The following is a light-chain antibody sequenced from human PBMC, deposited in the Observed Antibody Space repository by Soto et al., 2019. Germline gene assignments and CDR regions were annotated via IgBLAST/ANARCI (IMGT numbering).Light chain of an antibody. CDR3: QQYNKWPSLT. V-gene: IGKV3-15*01. Sequence: EIVMTQSPATLSVSPGEKATLSCSASHFMSNTLPWYQQKPGQAPRPLIYGVSTRATGSPARFSGSGSGTEFTLTISSLQSEDSAVYYCQQYNKWPSLTFGGGTKVDIK. CDR1: HFMSNT. CDR2: GVS. J-gene: IGKJ4*01.